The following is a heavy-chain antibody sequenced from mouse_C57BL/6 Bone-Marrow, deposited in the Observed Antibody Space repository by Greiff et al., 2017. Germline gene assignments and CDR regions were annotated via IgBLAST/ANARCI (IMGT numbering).Heavy chain of an antibody. V-gene: IGHV14-4*01. CDR2: IDPENGDT. D-gene: IGHD4-1*02. CDR1: GFNIKDDY. CDR3: TRPTGDWYFDV. Sequence: VQLKESGAELVRPGASVKLSCTASGFNIKDDYMHWVKQRPEQGLEWIGWIDPENGDTAYASKFQGKATITADTSSNTAYLQLSSLTSEDTAVYYCTRPTGDWYFDVWGTGTTVTVSS. J-gene: IGHJ1*03.